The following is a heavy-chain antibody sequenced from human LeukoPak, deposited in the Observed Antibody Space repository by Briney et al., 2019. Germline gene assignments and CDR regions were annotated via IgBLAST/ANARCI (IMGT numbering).Heavy chain of an antibody. J-gene: IGHJ4*02. CDR3: TKTTTGYSSGQYPGWPADH. Sequence: GGSLRLSCTASGFTFNNYAMYWVRQAPRKGLEWVAGIFGSGGSTHYADSVKGRFTISRDNSKNTVYLQMDSLRGEDTALYYCTKTTTGYSSGQYPGWPADHWGQGALVTVSS. D-gene: IGHD3-22*01. CDR2: IFGSGGST. CDR1: GFTFNNYA. V-gene: IGHV3-23*01.